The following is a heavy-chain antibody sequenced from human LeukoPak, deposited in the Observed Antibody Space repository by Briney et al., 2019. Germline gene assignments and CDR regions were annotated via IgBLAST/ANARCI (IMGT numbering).Heavy chain of an antibody. J-gene: IGHJ4*02. CDR3: ARDIIRGQSDFDY. Sequence: QAGGSLRLSCVASGFTFGNYWMSWVRQAPGKGLEFVGNIEDDGDQKNYVDSVKGRFTISRDNVKNSLCLQMNSLRVEDTAVYYCARDIIRGQSDFDYWGQGVLVTVSS. D-gene: IGHD5-12*01. CDR1: GFTFGNYW. V-gene: IGHV3-7*01. CDR2: IEDDGDQK.